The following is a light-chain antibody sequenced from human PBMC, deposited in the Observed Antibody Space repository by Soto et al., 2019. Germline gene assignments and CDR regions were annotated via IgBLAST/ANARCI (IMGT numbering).Light chain of an antibody. J-gene: IGLJ1*01. V-gene: IGLV3-9*01. CDR3: QVWDSSKV. Sequence: SYELTQPLSVSVALGQTARITCGGNNIGSKNVHWYQQKPGQAPVLVIYRDSNRPSGIPERFSGSNSGNTATLTISRAQAGDEADYYCQVWDSSKVFGTWTKVTVL. CDR1: NIGSKN. CDR2: RDS.